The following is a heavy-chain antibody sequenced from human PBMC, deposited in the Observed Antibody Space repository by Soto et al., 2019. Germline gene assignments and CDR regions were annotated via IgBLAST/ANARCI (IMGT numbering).Heavy chain of an antibody. V-gene: IGHV1-2*02. CDR2: IGPESGAT. Sequence: ASVKVSCKASGYTFTGHYIHWVRQAPEQVPEWMGEIGPESGATRYAQKFQGRVTITMDTSITTVYMELNNLRPDDTAVYYCGRGRSGQIVVFYWGQGSPVTVSS. D-gene: IGHD1-26*01. CDR1: GYTFTGHY. CDR3: GRGRSGQIVVFY. J-gene: IGHJ4*02.